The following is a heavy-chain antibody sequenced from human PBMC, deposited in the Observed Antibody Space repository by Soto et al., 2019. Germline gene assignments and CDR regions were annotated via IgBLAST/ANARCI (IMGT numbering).Heavy chain of an antibody. CDR2: VNHSGST. D-gene: IGHD2-21*02. Sequence: SETLSLTCAVHGGSFSGYYWSWIRQPPGKGLEWIGEVNHSGSTNYNPSLKSRVTISVDTSKNQFSLKLSSVTAADTAVYYCARDLWGYCGTDCYPLDVWGQGTLVTVSS. CDR1: GGSFSGYY. CDR3: ARDLWGYCGTDCYPLDV. V-gene: IGHV4-34*01. J-gene: IGHJ4*02.